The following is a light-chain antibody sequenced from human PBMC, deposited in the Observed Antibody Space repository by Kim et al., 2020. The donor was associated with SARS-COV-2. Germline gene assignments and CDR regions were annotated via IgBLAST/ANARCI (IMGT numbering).Light chain of an antibody. V-gene: IGKV4-1*01. J-gene: IGKJ5*01. Sequence: DIVMTQSPDSLAVSLGERATINCKSSQSVLYSSNNKNYLAWYQQKPGQPPKLLIYWASTRESGVPDRFSGSGSGTDFTLTISSLQAEDVAVYYCQKYYNTPLTFGQGTRLEIK. CDR2: WAS. CDR3: QKYYNTPLT. CDR1: QSVLYSSNNKNY.